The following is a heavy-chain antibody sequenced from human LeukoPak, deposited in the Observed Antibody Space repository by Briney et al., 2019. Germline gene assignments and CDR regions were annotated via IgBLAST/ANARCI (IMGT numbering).Heavy chain of an antibody. J-gene: IGHJ4*02. CDR1: GFTFSHYS. CDR3: VRVACSSMTSCATVDY. D-gene: IGHD2-2*01. Sequence: GGSLRLSCVASGFTFSHYSMNWVRQAPGKGLVWVSRINSDGSSTSYADSVKGRFIISRDNAKNTLSLQMNSLRAEDTAVFYCVRVACSSMTSCATVDYWGQGTLVTVSS. CDR2: INSDGSST. V-gene: IGHV3-74*01.